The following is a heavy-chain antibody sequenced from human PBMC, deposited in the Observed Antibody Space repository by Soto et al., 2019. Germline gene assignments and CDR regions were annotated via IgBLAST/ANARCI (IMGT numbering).Heavy chain of an antibody. D-gene: IGHD2-15*01. CDR3: ARVSSSIVVVPDYGMDV. J-gene: IGHJ6*02. V-gene: IGHV1-18*04. CDR1: GYTLVNYG. Sequence: QVKLVQSGAEVKMPGASVKVSCEASGYTLVNYGLSWVRQAPGHGLEWMGYISANDGQTEYSQTFKGRLTMTRDTSTSTVYMELRSLRSDDTAVYYCARVSSSIVVVPDYGMDVWGQGTTVTVSS. CDR2: ISANDGQT.